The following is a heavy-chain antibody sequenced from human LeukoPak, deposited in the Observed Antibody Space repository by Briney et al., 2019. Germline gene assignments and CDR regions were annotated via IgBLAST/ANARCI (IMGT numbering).Heavy chain of an antibody. Sequence: PGGSLRLSCAASGFTFSSYAMSWVRQAPGKGLEWVSCISSSSSYIYYADSVKGRFTISRDNAKNSLYLQMNSLRAEDTAVYYCARGGVLRYFDWFGDWFDPWGQGTLVTVSS. D-gene: IGHD3-9*01. CDR1: GFTFSSYA. V-gene: IGHV3-21*01. J-gene: IGHJ5*02. CDR2: ISSSSSYI. CDR3: ARGGVLRYFDWFGDWFDP.